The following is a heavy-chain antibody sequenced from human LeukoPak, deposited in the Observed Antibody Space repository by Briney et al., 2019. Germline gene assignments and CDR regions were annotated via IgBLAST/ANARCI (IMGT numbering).Heavy chain of an antibody. D-gene: IGHD6-13*01. Sequence: ASVNVSCKASGYTFTAYYIHWVRQAPGQGLEWMGWISPNSGATKYAQKFQGRVTMTRDTSITTTYMELGRLTSDDTAVYYCARDPRGVAAADDYWGQGTLVTVSS. CDR3: ARDPRGVAAADDY. V-gene: IGHV1-2*02. CDR2: ISPNSGAT. J-gene: IGHJ4*02. CDR1: GYTFTAYY.